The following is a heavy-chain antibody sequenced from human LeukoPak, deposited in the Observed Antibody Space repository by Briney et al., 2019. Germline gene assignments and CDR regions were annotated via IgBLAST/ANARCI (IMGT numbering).Heavy chain of an antibody. D-gene: IGHD3-22*01. CDR1: GGSFSGYF. V-gene: IGHV4-34*01. CDR3: ARGDSSGYYPFGE. Sequence: SETLSLTCAVYGGSFSGYFWSWIRQPPGKGLEWIGEINRSGSTTYNPSLKSRVTISVDTSKNQFSLKLNSVTAADTAVYYCARGDSSGYYPFGEWGQGTLVTVSS. J-gene: IGHJ4*02. CDR2: INRSGST.